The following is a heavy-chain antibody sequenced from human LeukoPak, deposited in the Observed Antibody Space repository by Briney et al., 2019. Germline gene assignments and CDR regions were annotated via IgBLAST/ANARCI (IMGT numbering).Heavy chain of an antibody. CDR1: GYTFTSYY. CDR3: ARVRGRVAYSSSSYAFDP. CDR2: INPSGGST. Sequence: ASVKVSCKASGYTFTSYYMHWVRQAPGQGLEWMGIINPSGGSTSYAQKFQGRVTMTRDMSTSTVYMELSSLRSEDTAVYYCARVRGRVAYSSSSYAFDPWGQGTLVTVSS. J-gene: IGHJ5*02. D-gene: IGHD6-6*01. V-gene: IGHV1-46*01.